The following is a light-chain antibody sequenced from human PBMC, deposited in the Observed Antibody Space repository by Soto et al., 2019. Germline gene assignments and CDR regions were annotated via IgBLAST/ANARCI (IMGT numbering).Light chain of an antibody. CDR2: RAS. Sequence: EILMTQSPATLSVPPGERATLSCRASQSITNNLAWYQHKPGQAPRLLIYRASARATGIPARFSGSGSGTEFTLTITSLQSEDFAVYYCQQYNQWPGTFGPGTKVDIK. CDR1: QSITNN. J-gene: IGKJ3*01. CDR3: QQYNQWPGT. V-gene: IGKV3-15*01.